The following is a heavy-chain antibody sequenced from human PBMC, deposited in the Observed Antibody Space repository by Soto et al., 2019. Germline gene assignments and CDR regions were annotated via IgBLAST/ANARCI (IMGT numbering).Heavy chain of an antibody. CDR2: IYYSGST. V-gene: IGHV4-59*01. CDR1: GGSISSYY. CDR3: ARDRRRRRTAAAKFYYYYYGMDV. Sequence: PSETLSLTCTVSGGSISSYYWSWIRQPPGKGLEWIGYIYYSGSTNYNPSLKSRVTISVDTSKNQFSLKLSSVTAADTAVYYCARDRRRRRTAAAKFYYYYYGMDVWGQGTTVTVSS. J-gene: IGHJ6*02. D-gene: IGHD6-25*01.